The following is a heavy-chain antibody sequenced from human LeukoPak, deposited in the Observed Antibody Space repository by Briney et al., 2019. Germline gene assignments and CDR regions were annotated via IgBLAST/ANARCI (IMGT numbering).Heavy chain of an antibody. J-gene: IGHJ6*02. CDR3: ATRWVGGYEYYYGMDV. D-gene: IGHD5-12*01. V-gene: IGHV1-69*04. CDR1: GGTFSSYA. Sequence: ASVKVSCKASGGTFSSYAISWVRQAPGQGLEWMGRIIPILGIANYAQKFQGRVTITADKSTSTAYMELSSLRSEDTAVYYCATRWVGGYEYYYGMDVWGQGTTVTVSS. CDR2: IIPILGIA.